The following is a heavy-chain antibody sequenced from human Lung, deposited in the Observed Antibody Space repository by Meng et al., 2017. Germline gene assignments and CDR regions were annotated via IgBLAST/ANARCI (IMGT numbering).Heavy chain of an antibody. D-gene: IGHD6-13*01. CDR3: ATGAAAADH. CDR2: IESNSDGGTT. Sequence: EVEVVESGGGLVKPGGSLSLSCVASGFSFTDAWMSWVRQAPGKGLEWVGRIESNSDGGTTDYAAPVKGRFTISRDDSKNTLYLQMNSLITEDTAVYFCATGAAAADHWGQGTLVTVSS. CDR1: GFSFTDAW. J-gene: IGHJ4*02. V-gene: IGHV3-15*04.